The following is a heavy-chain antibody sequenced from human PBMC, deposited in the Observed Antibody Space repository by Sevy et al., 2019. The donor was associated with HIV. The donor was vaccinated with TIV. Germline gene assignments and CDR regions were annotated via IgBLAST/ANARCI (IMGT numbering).Heavy chain of an antibody. CDR2: ISSSGSTI. Sequence: GGSLRLSCAASGFTFSDYYMSWIRQAPGKGLEWVSYISSSGSTIYYADSVKGRFTISRDNAKNSLYLQMNSLRAEDTAVYYCARDIRHDFWSGYYPHFDYWGQGTLVTVSS. J-gene: IGHJ4*02. D-gene: IGHD3-3*01. CDR1: GFTFSDYY. V-gene: IGHV3-11*01. CDR3: ARDIRHDFWSGYYPHFDY.